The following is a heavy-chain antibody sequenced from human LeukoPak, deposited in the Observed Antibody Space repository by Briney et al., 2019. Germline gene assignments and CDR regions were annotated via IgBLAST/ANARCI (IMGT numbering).Heavy chain of an antibody. CDR1: GFTFSNAW. J-gene: IGHJ5*02. CDR3: ATDFYDST. V-gene: IGHV3-15*07. Sequence: GGSLRLSCATSGFTFSNAWMNWVRQAPGKGLEWVGRIRSNSDGGTIDYAAPVKGRFTLSRDDSKTTLHLQMNSLQTEDTAVYYCATDFYDSTWGQGTLVTVSS. D-gene: IGHD3-22*01. CDR2: IRSNSDGGTI.